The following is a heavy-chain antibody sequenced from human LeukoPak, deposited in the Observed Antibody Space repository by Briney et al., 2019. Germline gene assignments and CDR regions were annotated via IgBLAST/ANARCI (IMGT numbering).Heavy chain of an antibody. D-gene: IGHD4-17*01. Sequence: PETLSLTCTVSGGSISSSSYYWGWIRQPPGKGLEWIGSIYYSWSTYYNPSLKSRVTISVDTSKNQFSLKLSSVTAADTAVYYCAIGILGTVTTFDPWGQGTL. CDR1: GGSISSSSYY. J-gene: IGHJ5*02. V-gene: IGHV4-39*01. CDR3: AIGILGTVTTFDP. CDR2: IYYSWST.